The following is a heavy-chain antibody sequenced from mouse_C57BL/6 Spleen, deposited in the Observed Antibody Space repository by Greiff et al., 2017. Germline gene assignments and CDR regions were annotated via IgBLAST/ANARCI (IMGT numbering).Heavy chain of an antibody. CDR1: GFTFSSYG. J-gene: IGHJ4*01. CDR3: ARHYYGSSFYYAMDY. CDR2: ISSGGSYT. D-gene: IGHD1-1*01. Sequence: EVQLQESGGDLVKPGGSLKLSCAASGFTFSSYGMSWVRQTPDKRLEWVATISSGGSYTYYPDSVKGRFTISRDNAKNTLYLQMSSLKSEDTAMYYCARHYYGSSFYYAMDYWGQGTSVTVSS. V-gene: IGHV5-6*01.